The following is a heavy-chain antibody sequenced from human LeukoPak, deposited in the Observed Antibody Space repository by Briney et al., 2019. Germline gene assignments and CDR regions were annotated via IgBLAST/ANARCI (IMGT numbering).Heavy chain of an antibody. Sequence: GGSLRLSCAASEFSVGSNYMTWVRQAPGKGLEWVSLIYSGGSTYYADSVKGRFTISRDNSKNTLYLQMNSLRAEDTAVYYCARVGANGFDYWGQGTLVTVSS. D-gene: IGHD3-16*01. CDR3: ARVGANGFDY. CDR1: EFSVGSNY. V-gene: IGHV3-66*01. CDR2: IYSGGST. J-gene: IGHJ4*02.